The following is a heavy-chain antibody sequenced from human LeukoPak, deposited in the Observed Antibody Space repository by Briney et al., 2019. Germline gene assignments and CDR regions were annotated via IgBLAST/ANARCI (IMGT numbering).Heavy chain of an antibody. CDR2: ISASGANR. D-gene: IGHD5-12*01. CDR3: ATRGYSGYDSPRDAFDS. V-gene: IGHV3-23*01. CDR1: GFTFNRYG. J-gene: IGHJ3*01. Sequence: GGTLRLSCAASGFTFNRYGMSWVRQAPGKGLEWVSGISASGANRYYADSVKGRFTISRDNSRDTLSVQINSLRAEDTAVYYCATRGYSGYDSPRDAFDSGAKGQWSPSL.